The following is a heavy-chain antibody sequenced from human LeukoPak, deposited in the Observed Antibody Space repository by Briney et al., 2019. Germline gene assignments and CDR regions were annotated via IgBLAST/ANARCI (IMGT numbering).Heavy chain of an antibody. V-gene: IGHV1-69*04. CDR3: ARESGDDRGDY. J-gene: IGHJ4*02. CDR1: GGTFSSYA. Sequence: GASVKVSRKASGGTFSSYAISWVRQAPGQGLEWMGRIIPILGIANYAQKFQGRVTITADKSTSTAYMELSSLRSEDTAVYYCARESGDDRGDYWGQGTLVTVSS. D-gene: IGHD3-22*01. CDR2: IIPILGIA.